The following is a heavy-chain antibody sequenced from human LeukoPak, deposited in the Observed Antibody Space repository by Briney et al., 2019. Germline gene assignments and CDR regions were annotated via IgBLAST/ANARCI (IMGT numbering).Heavy chain of an antibody. CDR1: GGTFSSYA. J-gene: IGHJ4*02. CDR2: IIPIFGIA. D-gene: IGHD6-13*01. CDR3: ARKEQQLTFDY. V-gene: IGHV1-69*04. Sequence: SVKVSCKASGGTFSSYAISWVRQAPGQGLEWMGRIIPIFGIANYAQKFQGRVTITADKSTSTAYMELSSLRSEDTAMYYCARKEQQLTFDYWGQGTLVTVSS.